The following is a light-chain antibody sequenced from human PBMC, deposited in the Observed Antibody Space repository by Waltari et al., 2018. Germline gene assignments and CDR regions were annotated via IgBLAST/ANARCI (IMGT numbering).Light chain of an antibody. CDR2: DDS. Sequence: SYVLTQPPSVSVAPGQTASITCGGNNIGSESVHWYQQKPGQAPVLVVYDDSDRPSGIPERFSGSNSGNTATLTISRVEAGDEADYYCQVWNGGSTHMVFGGGTKLTVL. CDR3: QVWNGGSTHMV. J-gene: IGLJ2*01. V-gene: IGLV3-21*02. CDR1: NIGSES.